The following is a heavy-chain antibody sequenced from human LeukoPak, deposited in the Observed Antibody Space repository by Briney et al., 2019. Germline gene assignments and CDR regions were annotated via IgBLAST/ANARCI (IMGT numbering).Heavy chain of an antibody. Sequence: SETLSLTCTVSGASISSYHWSWIRQPPGKGLEWIADIYYNGRTNYNPSLKSRVTISVDTSKNQFSLKLGSVTAADTAVYYCAREDSSGWIGRWGQGTLVTVSS. D-gene: IGHD6-19*01. CDR2: IYYNGRT. J-gene: IGHJ4*02. V-gene: IGHV4-59*01. CDR1: GASISSYH. CDR3: AREDSSGWIGR.